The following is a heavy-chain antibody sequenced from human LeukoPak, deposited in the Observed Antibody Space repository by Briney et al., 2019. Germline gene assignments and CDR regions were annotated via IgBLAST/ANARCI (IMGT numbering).Heavy chain of an antibody. CDR1: GFTVSSNY. V-gene: IGHV3-21*01. Sequence: GGSLRLSCAASGFTVSSNYMSWVRQAPGKGLEWVSAISGSGGSTYYADSVKGRFTISRDNAKNSLYLQMNSLRAEDTAVYYCARDRPYGSGSYSFDYWGQGTLVTVSS. CDR3: ARDRPYGSGSYSFDY. D-gene: IGHD3-10*01. J-gene: IGHJ4*02. CDR2: ISGSGGST.